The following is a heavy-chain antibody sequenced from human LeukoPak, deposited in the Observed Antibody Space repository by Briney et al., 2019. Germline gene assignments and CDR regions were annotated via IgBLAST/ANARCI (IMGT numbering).Heavy chain of an antibody. CDR3: AREMLAAVAAQS. J-gene: IGHJ5*02. CDR2: ITSSSSYI. D-gene: IGHD6-19*01. V-gene: IGHV3-21*01. Sequence: PGGSLRLSCATSGFTFSNYEMNWVRQAPGKGLEWVSSITSSSSYIYYADSVKGRFTISRDNAKNSLYLQMNSLRAEDTAVYYCAREMLAAVAAQSWGQGTLVTVSS. CDR1: GFTFSNYE.